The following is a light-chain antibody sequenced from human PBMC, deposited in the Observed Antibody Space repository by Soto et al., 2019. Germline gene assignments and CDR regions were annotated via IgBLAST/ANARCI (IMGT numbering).Light chain of an antibody. CDR3: SSYTNTLTLI. CDR1: SSDIIGYNY. J-gene: IGLJ2*01. CDR2: EVS. Sequence: QSALTQPASVSGSPGQSITISCSGASSDIIGYNYVSWYQQHPGKAPRLIIYEVSNRPSGVSDRFSGSKSGNTASLTISGLQAEDEADYYCSSYTNTLTLIFGGGTQLTVL. V-gene: IGLV2-14*01.